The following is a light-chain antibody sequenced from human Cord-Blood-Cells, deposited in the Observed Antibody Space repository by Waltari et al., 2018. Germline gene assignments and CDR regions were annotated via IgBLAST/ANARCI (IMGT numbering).Light chain of an antibody. CDR3: QQRSNWPPLT. CDR2: DAS. CDR1: QSVSSY. V-gene: IGKV3-11*01. Sequence: EIVLPQSPATLSLSPGERATLSCRASQSVSSYLAWYQQKPGQAPRLLIYDASNRATGIPARFSCSGSGTDFTLTISSLEPEDFAVYYCQQRSNWPPLTFGGGTKVEIK. J-gene: IGKJ4*01.